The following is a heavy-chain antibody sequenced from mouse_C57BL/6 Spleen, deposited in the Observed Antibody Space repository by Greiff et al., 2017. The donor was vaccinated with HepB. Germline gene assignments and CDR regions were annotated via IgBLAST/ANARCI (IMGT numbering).Heavy chain of an antibody. Sequence: EVKVEESGGGLVKPGGSLKLSCAASGFTFSDYGMHWVRQAPEKGLEWVAYISSGSSTIYYADTVKGRFTISRDNAKNTLFLQMTSLRSEDTAMYYCARNDGYYAYWGQGTLVTVSA. CDR1: GFTFSDYG. J-gene: IGHJ3*01. CDR3: ARNDGYYAY. D-gene: IGHD2-3*01. V-gene: IGHV5-17*01. CDR2: ISSGSSTI.